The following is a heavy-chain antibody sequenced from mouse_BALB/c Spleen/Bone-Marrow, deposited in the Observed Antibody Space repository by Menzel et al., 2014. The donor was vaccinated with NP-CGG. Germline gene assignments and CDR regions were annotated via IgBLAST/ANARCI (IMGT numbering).Heavy chain of an antibody. CDR2: IIGGTGGT. J-gene: IGHJ3*01. CDR1: GFTFSNSY. Sequence: ESGGEVAKPGTSVKLSCKTPGFTFSNSYISWLKLKPGQSLEWIAWIIGGTGGTTYNQKFTGKAHLTVDTSSNTAYIQLSSLTTEDSAIYYCARPLYGSSFAWFAYWGQGTLVTVSA. V-gene: IGHV1-77*01. CDR3: ARPLYGSSFAWFAY. D-gene: IGHD1-1*01.